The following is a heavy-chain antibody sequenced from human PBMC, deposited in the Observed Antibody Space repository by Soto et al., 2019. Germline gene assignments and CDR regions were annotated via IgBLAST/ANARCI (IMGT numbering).Heavy chain of an antibody. D-gene: IGHD2-15*01. CDR1: GGSFSGYY. CDR2: INHSGST. CDR3: ATTYSPPRKTFDY. V-gene: IGHV4-34*01. Sequence: SETLSLTCAVYGGSFSGYYWSWIRQPPGKGLEWIGEINHSGSTNYNPSLKSRVTISVDTSKDQFSLKLSSVTAADMAVYYCATTYSPPRKTFDYWGQGTLVTVSS. J-gene: IGHJ4*02.